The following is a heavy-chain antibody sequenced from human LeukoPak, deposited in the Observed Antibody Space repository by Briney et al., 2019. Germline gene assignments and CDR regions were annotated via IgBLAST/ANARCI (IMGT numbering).Heavy chain of an antibody. CDR2: ISGSGGST. V-gene: IGHV3-23*01. Sequence: GGSLRLSCAASGFTFSNYAMSWVRQAPGKGLEWVSGISGSGGSTVYADSVKGRFTISRDNSKNTLYLQMNSLRAEDTAVYYCAKQRGDSGYETFDYWGQGTLVTVSS. D-gene: IGHD5-12*01. J-gene: IGHJ4*02. CDR3: AKQRGDSGYETFDY. CDR1: GFTFSNYA.